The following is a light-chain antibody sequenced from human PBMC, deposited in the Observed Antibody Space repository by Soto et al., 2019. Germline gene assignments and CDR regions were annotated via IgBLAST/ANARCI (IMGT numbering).Light chain of an antibody. Sequence: EIVLTQSPGTLSLSPGERATLSCRASESVNRNYLAWYQQKLGQAPRLLIYGASTRASGIPDRFSGSGSGTDFNLTISALEPEDFAVYYCQRYGTSRGTFGQGTKLEIK. CDR1: ESVNRNY. CDR2: GAS. J-gene: IGKJ2*01. V-gene: IGKV3-20*01. CDR3: QRYGTSRGT.